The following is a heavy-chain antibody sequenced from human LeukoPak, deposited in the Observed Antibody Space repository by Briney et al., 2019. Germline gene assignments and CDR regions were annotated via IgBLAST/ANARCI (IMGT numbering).Heavy chain of an antibody. CDR2: INQDGSEK. J-gene: IGHJ4*02. V-gene: IGHV3-7*01. CDR3: ARESGGNSLDY. Sequence: PGGSLRLSCAASGFTFSSYWMTWVRQVPGKGLEWVANINQDGSEKNYVDSVKGRFTISRDNAKNSLYLQMNSLRAEDTAVYYCARESGGNSLDYWGQGTLVTVSS. D-gene: IGHD4-23*01. CDR1: GFTFSSYW.